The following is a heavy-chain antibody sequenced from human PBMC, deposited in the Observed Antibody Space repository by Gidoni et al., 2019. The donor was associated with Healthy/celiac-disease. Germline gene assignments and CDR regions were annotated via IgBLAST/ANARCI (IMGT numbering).Heavy chain of an antibody. J-gene: IGHJ4*02. CDR2: IYGGGST. CDR3: APPRAVAGTAFD. V-gene: IGHV3-66*01. CDR1: GLPVRSNY. Sequence: VQLLESGGGLVKPGGSLSLSCAASGLPVRSNYMSWVRQAPGQGLEWVSVIYGGGSTNYADSVKGRFTRSRDNSKNTLYLQMSSLRAEDTAVYYCAPPRAVAGTAFDWGQGTLVTVSS. D-gene: IGHD6-19*01.